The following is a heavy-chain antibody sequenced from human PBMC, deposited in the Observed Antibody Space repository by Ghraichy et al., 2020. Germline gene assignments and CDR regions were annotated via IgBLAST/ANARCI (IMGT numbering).Heavy chain of an antibody. CDR1: GGSFSDHN. CDR3: ARNTAGSGPYPYYFDY. D-gene: IGHD3-10*01. Sequence: SQTLSLTCAVNGGSFSDHNWSWIRQPPGRGLEWIGEIHHSGNSNKNPALNSRITMSVDASKNQFSLRLTSVTAADTAVYYCARNTAGSGPYPYYFDYWGRGILVSSSS. CDR2: IHHSGNS. J-gene: IGHJ4*02. V-gene: IGHV4-34*01.